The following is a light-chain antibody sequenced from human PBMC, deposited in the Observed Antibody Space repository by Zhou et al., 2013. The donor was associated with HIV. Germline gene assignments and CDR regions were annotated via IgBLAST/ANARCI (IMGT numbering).Light chain of an antibody. J-gene: IGKJ4*01. CDR2: EAS. Sequence: DIQMTQSPSSVSASVGGSVTITCRASQDISNGLVWYQQKPGKAPTLLIFEASTLQSGVPSRFSGSGSGTDFTLTINSLQREDFATYYCQQANSFPLTFGRRDHGG. CDR3: QQANSFPLT. CDR1: QDISNG. V-gene: IGKV1D-12*01.